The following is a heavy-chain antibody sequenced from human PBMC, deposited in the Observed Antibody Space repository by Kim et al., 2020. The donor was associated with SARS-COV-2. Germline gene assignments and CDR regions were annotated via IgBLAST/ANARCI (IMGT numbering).Heavy chain of an antibody. D-gene: IGHD4-17*01. CDR2: IYSGGST. V-gene: IGHV3-53*01. CDR3: ARAPGDGDRPRYYFDY. J-gene: IGHJ4*02. Sequence: GGSLRLSCAASGFTVSSNYMSWVRQAPGKGLEWVSVIYSGGSTYYADSVKGRFTISRDNSKNTLYLQMNSLRAEDTAVYYCARAPGDGDRPRYYFDYWGQGTLVTVSS. CDR1: GFTVSSNY.